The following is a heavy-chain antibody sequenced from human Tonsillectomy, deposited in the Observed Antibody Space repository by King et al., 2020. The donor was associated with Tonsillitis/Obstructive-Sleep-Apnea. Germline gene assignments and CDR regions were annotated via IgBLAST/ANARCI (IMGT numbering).Heavy chain of an antibody. D-gene: IGHD7-27*01. CDR2: IYPDDSDT. Sequence: VQLVESGAEVKKPGESLKISCKGSGYSFTSYWIGWVRQMPGKGLEWMGIIYPDDSDTRYSPSVQGQVTISADKSISTADLQWSSLKASDTAMYYCARVLGIGAYYVDYWGQGTLLTVSS. CDR1: GYSFTSYW. V-gene: IGHV5-51*01. CDR3: ARVLGIGAYYVDY. J-gene: IGHJ4*02.